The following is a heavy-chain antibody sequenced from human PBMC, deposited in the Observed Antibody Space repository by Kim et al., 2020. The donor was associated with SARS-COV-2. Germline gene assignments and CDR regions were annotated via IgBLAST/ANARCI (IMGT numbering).Heavy chain of an antibody. J-gene: IGHJ3*02. CDR2: ISYDGNNK. D-gene: IGHD6-19*01. CDR1: GFTFDSYA. CDR3: ARVTTGWYSGTFDI. Sequence: GGSLRLSCAASGFTFDSYAMYWVRQGPGKGLEWVAVISYDGNNKYYADSVRGRFTISRDNSENTLYLQMDSLRPDDTAVFYCARVTTGWYSGTFDIWGQGTRVTVSS. V-gene: IGHV3-30*03.